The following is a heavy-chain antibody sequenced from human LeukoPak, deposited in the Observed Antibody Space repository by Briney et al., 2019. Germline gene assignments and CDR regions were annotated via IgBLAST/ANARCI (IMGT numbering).Heavy chain of an antibody. CDR2: IYPYTGAT. CDR3: ARDGPAQMVDFDY. D-gene: IGHD3-10*01. Sequence: WASVKVSCKASGGTFSSYAISWVRQAPGQGLECMGWIYPYTGATHYAQKFQGRVAMTRDTSISTAYMELSRLRPDDTAVYYCARDGPAQMVDFDYWGQGTLVTVSS. V-gene: IGHV1-2*02. J-gene: IGHJ4*02. CDR1: GGTFSSYA.